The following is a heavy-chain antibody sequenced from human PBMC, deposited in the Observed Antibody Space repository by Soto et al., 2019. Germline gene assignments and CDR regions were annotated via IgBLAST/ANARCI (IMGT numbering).Heavy chain of an antibody. Sequence: QVQLVQSGAEVKQPGSSVKVSCKASGGTFSSYAISWVRQAPGHGLEWMGGIIPIFGTANYAQKFQGRVTITADESQSTAYMELSSLRSEDTAVYYCARGFYDSSGTIYYGMDGWGQGTTVTVSS. CDR2: IIPIFGTA. CDR1: GGTFSSYA. D-gene: IGHD3-22*01. J-gene: IGHJ6*02. CDR3: ARGFYDSSGTIYYGMDG. V-gene: IGHV1-69*01.